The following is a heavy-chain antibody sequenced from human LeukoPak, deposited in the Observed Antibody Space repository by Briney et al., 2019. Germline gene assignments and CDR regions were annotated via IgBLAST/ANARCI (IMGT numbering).Heavy chain of an antibody. D-gene: IGHD6-13*01. J-gene: IGHJ4*02. Sequence: GGSLRLSCVVSGFTFSSYWMGWVRQAPGKGLEWVANIKQDGGEIYYVDSVKGRFTISRDNAKNSLYLQMNSLRAEDTAVYYCAKDGGGSSWDYWGQGTLVTVSS. CDR1: GFTFSSYW. CDR2: IKQDGGEI. CDR3: AKDGGGSSWDY. V-gene: IGHV3-7*01.